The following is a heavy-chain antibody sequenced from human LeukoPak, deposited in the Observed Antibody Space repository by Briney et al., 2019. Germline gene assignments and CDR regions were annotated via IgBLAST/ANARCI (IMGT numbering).Heavy chain of an antibody. CDR2: ISGSGGST. J-gene: IGHJ6*04. Sequence: GGSLRLSCAASGFTFSSYAMSWVRQAPGKGLEWVSAISGSGGSTYYADSVKGRFTISRDNSKNTLYLQMNSLRAEDTAVYYCAKGAVPAAISYYYYYYGMDVWGKGTTVTVSS. CDR3: AKGAVPAAISYYYYYYGMDV. V-gene: IGHV3-23*01. D-gene: IGHD2-2*01. CDR1: GFTFSSYA.